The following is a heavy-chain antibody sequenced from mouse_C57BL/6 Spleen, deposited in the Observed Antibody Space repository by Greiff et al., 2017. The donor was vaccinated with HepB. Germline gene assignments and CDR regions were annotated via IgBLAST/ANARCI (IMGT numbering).Heavy chain of an antibody. J-gene: IGHJ4*01. CDR3: ARGRLYYAMDY. CDR1: GYAFSSSW. Sequence: VKLQESGPELVKPGASVKISCKASGYAFSSSWMNWVKQRPGKGLEWIGRIYPGDGDTNYNGKFKGKATLTADKSSSTAYMQLSSLTSEDSAVYFCARGRLYYAMDYWGQGTSVTVSS. CDR2: IYPGDGDT. V-gene: IGHV1-82*01.